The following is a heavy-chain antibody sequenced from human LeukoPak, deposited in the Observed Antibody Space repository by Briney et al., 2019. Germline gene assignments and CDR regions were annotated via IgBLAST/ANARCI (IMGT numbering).Heavy chain of an antibody. D-gene: IGHD6-13*01. CDR1: GGSISSSSYY. J-gene: IGHJ4*02. V-gene: IGHV4-39*07. Sequence: SETLSLTCTVSGGSISSSSYYWGWIRQPPGKGLEWIGSIYYSGSTYYNPSLKSRVTISVDTSKNQFSLKLSSVTAADTAVYYCARHSSSWPHFDYWGQGTLVTVSS. CDR3: ARHSSSWPHFDY. CDR2: IYYSGST.